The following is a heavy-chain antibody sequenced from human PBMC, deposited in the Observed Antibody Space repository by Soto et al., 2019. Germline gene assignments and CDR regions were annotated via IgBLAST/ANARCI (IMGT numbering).Heavy chain of an antibody. CDR3: ARDSYYDSSGIPTGMNV. Sequence: QVQLQESGPGLVKPSQTLSLTCTVSGGSISSGGYYWSWIRQHPGKGLEWIGYIYYSGSTYYNPSLNSRVTISVDTSKNQFSLKLSSVTVADTAVYYCARDSYYDSSGIPTGMNVWGQGTTVTVSS. V-gene: IGHV4-31*03. D-gene: IGHD3-22*01. CDR1: GGSISSGGYY. J-gene: IGHJ6*02. CDR2: IYYSGST.